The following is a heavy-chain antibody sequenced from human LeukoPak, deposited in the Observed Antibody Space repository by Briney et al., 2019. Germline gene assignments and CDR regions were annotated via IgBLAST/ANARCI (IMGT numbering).Heavy chain of an antibody. Sequence: PGGSLRLSCAASGFTFSDYYMSWIRQAPGKGLEWVSYISSSSSYTNYADSVKGRFTISRDNAKNSLYLQMNSLRAEDTAVYYCARDFGPYQLLNWLGPWGQGTLVTVST. D-gene: IGHD2-2*01. V-gene: IGHV3-11*05. CDR2: ISSSSSYT. CDR3: ARDFGPYQLLNWLGP. J-gene: IGHJ5*02. CDR1: GFTFSDYY.